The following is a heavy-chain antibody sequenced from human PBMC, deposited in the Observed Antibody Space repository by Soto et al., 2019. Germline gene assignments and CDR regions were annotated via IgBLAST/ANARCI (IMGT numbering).Heavy chain of an antibody. V-gene: IGHV3-23*01. CDR2: ISGSAGIT. CDR3: AKTGKVGALGNFDY. J-gene: IGHJ4*02. D-gene: IGHD1-26*01. CDR1: GFTFSSYA. Sequence: GGSLRLSCAASGFTFSSYAMSWVRQAPGKGLEWVSAISGSAGITYYADSVKGCFAISRDNSKNTLYLQMNTLRVEETAVYYCAKTGKVGALGNFDYWVQGTKVTVSS.